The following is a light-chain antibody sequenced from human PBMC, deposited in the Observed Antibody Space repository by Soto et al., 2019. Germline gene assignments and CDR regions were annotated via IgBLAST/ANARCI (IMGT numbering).Light chain of an antibody. CDR3: SSYTSSSIPVV. CDR1: SSDVGGYNY. J-gene: IGLJ2*01. Sequence: QSALTQPASVSGSPGQSITISCTGTSSDVGGYNYVSWYQQHPGKSPKLMIYDVSNRPSGVSNRFSGFKSGNTASMTISGLQAEDEADYSCSSYTSSSIPVVFGGGTKLTVL. CDR2: DVS. V-gene: IGLV2-14*01.